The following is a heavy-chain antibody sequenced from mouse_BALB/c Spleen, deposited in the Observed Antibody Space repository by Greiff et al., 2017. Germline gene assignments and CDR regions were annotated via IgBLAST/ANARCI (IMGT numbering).Heavy chain of an antibody. Sequence: EVQLQQSRPELVKPGASVKISCKASGYSFTGYYMHWVKQSHGKSLEWIGYIYPYNGFSSYNQKFKGKATLTVDKSSSTAYMELRSLTSEDSAVYYCARNYYGSSYFDYWGQGTTLTVSS. CDR2: IYPYNGFS. D-gene: IGHD1-1*01. CDR1: GYSFTGYY. J-gene: IGHJ2*01. CDR3: ARNYYGSSYFDY. V-gene: IGHV1-31*01.